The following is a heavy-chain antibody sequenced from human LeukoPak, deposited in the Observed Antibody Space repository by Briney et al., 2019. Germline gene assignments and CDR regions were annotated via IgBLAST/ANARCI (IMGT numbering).Heavy chain of an antibody. J-gene: IGHJ3*02. CDR3: ARGRGYGDYVGAFDI. D-gene: IGHD4-17*01. V-gene: IGHV4-34*01. CDR2: INHSGST. Sequence: SETLSLTCAVYGGSFSGYYWSWTRQPPGKGLEWIGEINHSGSTNSNPSLKSRVTLSIDTSKNQFSLKRSSVTAADTAVYYCARGRGYGDYVGAFDIWGQGTMVTVSS. CDR1: GGSFSGYY.